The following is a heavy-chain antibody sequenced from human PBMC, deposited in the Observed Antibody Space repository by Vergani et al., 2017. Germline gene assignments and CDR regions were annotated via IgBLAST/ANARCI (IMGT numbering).Heavy chain of an antibody. J-gene: IGHJ3*02. CDR3: AKGRTMVRGFREAFDI. CDR1: GFTFDDYA. V-gene: IGHV3-9*03. CDR2: INLNSGSI. D-gene: IGHD3-10*01. Sequence: EVQVVESGGGLVKPGRSLRLSCAASGFTFDDYALHLVRQAPGKGLEWVSGINLNSGSIDYADSVKGRFPISRDNAKNSLSLEMNSLTAEDMALYYCAKGRTMVRGFREAFDIWGQGTMVTVSS.